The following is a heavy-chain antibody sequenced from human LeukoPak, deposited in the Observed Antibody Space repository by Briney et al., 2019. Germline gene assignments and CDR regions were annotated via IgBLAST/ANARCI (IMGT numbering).Heavy chain of an antibody. V-gene: IGHV1-46*01. J-gene: IGHJ4*02. Sequence: GASVKVSCKASGYTFTSYYMHWVRQAPGQGLEWMGIINPSGGSTSYAQKFQGRVTMTRDTSTSTVYMELSSLRSEDTAVYYCARGGGPLLRYFDWLTASLSPDYWGQGTLVTVSS. D-gene: IGHD3-9*01. CDR1: GYTFTSYY. CDR3: ARGGGPLLRYFDWLTASLSPDY. CDR2: INPSGGST.